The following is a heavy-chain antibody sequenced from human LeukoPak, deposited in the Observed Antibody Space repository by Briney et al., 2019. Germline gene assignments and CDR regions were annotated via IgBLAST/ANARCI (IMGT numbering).Heavy chain of an antibody. CDR3: ARGSFYCSSTSSCRIIGLQH. D-gene: IGHD2-2*01. CDR2: IIPIFGTA. J-gene: IGHJ1*01. V-gene: IGHV1-69*05. CDR1: GGTFSSYA. Sequence: SVKVSCKASGGTFSSYAISWVRQAPGQGLEGRGGIIPIFGTANYAQKFQGRVTITTDESMSTAYMELSSLRSEDTAVYYCARGSFYCSSTSSCRIIGLQHWGQGTLVTVSS.